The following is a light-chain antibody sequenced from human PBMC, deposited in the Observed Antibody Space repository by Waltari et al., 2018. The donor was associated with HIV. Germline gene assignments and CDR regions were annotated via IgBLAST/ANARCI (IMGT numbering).Light chain of an antibody. V-gene: IGKV1-5*03. Sequence: DIQMTQSPSSLSASVGDRVSITCRASRNIRTYVAWYQQKPGKAPKLLIYSAANLEVGVPSRFSGRGTGTEFALTIGGLQPEDSATYYCQEYSTYAPWIFGQGTKVEI. CDR3: QEYSTYAPWI. J-gene: IGKJ1*01. CDR1: RNIRTY. CDR2: SAA.